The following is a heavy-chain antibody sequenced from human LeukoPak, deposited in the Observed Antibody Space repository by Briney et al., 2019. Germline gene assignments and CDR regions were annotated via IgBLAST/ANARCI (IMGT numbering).Heavy chain of an antibody. CDR1: GLAFSSYA. Sequence: GGSLRLSCAASGLAFSSYAMSWVRQAAGKGLEWVSTISVASNTFYADSVKGRFTISRDNSRNTVYLQMTSLRADDTAVYYCADYGVSGVRNNFYWGQGTLVTVSS. V-gene: IGHV3-23*01. CDR3: ADYGVSGVRNNFY. CDR2: ISVASNT. D-gene: IGHD3-3*01. J-gene: IGHJ4*02.